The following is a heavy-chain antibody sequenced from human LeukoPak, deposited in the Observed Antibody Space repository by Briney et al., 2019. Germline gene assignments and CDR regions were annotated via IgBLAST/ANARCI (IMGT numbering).Heavy chain of an antibody. CDR2: ISYDGSNK. J-gene: IGHJ4*02. Sequence: PGRSLRLSCAASGFTFSSYGMHWVRQAPGKGLEWVAVISYDGSNKYYADSVKGRFTISRDNSKNTLYPQMNSLRAEDTAVYYCAKISHGSGSYYFDYWGQGTLVTVSS. CDR1: GFTFSSYG. D-gene: IGHD3-10*01. V-gene: IGHV3-30*18. CDR3: AKISHGSGSYYFDY.